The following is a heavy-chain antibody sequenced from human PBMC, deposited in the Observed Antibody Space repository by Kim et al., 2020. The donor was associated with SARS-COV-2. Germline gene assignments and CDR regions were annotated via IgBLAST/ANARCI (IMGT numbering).Heavy chain of an antibody. V-gene: IGHV3-48*02. D-gene: IGHD2-8*02. Sequence: GGSLRLSCGASGFSFNTYSMNWVRQAPGKGLQWVSYISSGGSTEKYADSVKGRFTVSRDNANNSLYLQMDSLRDEDTAVYFCARVWSRSYYGMDVWGHGTTVTVSS. CDR2: ISSGGSTE. CDR1: GFSFNTYS. CDR3: ARVWSRSYYGMDV. J-gene: IGHJ6*02.